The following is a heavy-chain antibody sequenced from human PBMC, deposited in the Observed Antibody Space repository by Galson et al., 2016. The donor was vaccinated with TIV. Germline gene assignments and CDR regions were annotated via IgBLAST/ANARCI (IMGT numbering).Heavy chain of an antibody. J-gene: IGHJ6*02. CDR2: FIPLFGTA. V-gene: IGHV1-69*13. Sequence: SVKVSCKASGDTFSSYPFNWVRQAPGQGLEWVGGFIPLFGTANYAQKFQGRVTISADESTSTLYMEVRSLRSEDTAVYYCAKDRNIAMDTYHYYYGMDVWGQGTTVIVSS. D-gene: IGHD5-18*01. CDR1: GDTFSSYP. CDR3: AKDRNIAMDTYHYYYGMDV.